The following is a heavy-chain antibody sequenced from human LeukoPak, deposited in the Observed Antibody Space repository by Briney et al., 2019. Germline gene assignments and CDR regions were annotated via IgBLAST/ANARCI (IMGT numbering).Heavy chain of an antibody. D-gene: IGHD1-20*01. CDR3: SRHNWKIYYCDY. V-gene: IGHV5-51*01. CDR2: IYHSDSNT. CDR1: GYSFTSYW. Sequence: GESLKISCKGSGYSFTSYWIGWVRRMPGKGVGGMGIIYHSDSNTRYSPSFQGQATFSDDKSITTAHLKWTALKPAATVISCCSRHNWKIYYCDYWGQRTLVTVSS. J-gene: IGHJ4*02.